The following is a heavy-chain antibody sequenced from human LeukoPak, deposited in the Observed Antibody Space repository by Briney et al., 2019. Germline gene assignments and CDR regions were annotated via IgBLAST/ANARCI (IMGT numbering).Heavy chain of an antibody. V-gene: IGHV3-21*01. J-gene: IGHJ4*02. CDR1: GFTLSSHG. CDR2: ISPSGSIS. D-gene: IGHD3-3*01. CDR3: ARDQYYDFWSGYYLFDY. Sequence: GGSLRLSCAASGFTLSSHGINWVRQAPGKGLEWVSGISPSGSISYYADSVKGRFTISRDNAKNSLYLQMNSLRAEDTAVYYCARDQYYDFWSGYYLFDYWGQGTLVTVSS.